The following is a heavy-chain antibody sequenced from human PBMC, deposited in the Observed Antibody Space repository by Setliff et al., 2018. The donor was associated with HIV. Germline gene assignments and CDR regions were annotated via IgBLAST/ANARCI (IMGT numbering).Heavy chain of an antibody. V-gene: IGHV4-59*01. CDR2: IYYTGRT. CDR1: GGSISTYY. Sequence: SETLSLTCTVSGGSISTYYWSWIRQAPGRGLEWIGYIYYTGRTNYNPSLKSRVTVSLDSSKKQFSLKLSSVTAADTAVYFCARDVGGFTVFAVPRGGFDPWGQGTLV. D-gene: IGHD3-3*01. J-gene: IGHJ5*02. CDR3: ARDVGGFTVFAVPRGGFDP.